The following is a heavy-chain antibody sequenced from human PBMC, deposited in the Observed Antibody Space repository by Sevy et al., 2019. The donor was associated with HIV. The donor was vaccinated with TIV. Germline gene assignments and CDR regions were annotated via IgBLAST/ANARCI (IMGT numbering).Heavy chain of an antibody. CDR1: GFTFSSYA. CDR3: AKGRVWGLGDAFDF. J-gene: IGHJ3*01. Sequence: GGSLRLSCAASGFTFSSYAMSWVRQAPGKGLEWVSGISAGGGSPYYADSVKGRFAISRDNSKSTRYLQMNSLRADDVAVCCCAKGRVWGLGDAFDFWGHGTMVTVSS. CDR2: ISAGGGSP. D-gene: IGHD3-16*01. V-gene: IGHV3-23*01.